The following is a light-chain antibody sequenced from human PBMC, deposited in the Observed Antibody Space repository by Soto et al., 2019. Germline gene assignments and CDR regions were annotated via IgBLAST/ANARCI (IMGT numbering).Light chain of an antibody. V-gene: IGLV2-23*01. Sequence: QSALTQPASVSGSPGQSITLSCTRTNSSVESYNLVSWYQHHPGKAPKLIIYEGSQRPSGVSDRFSGSKSGNTASLTISGLQAEDEADYYCSSYAGAVVFGGGTKLTVL. CDR1: NSSVESYNL. CDR3: SSYAGAVV. CDR2: EGS. J-gene: IGLJ2*01.